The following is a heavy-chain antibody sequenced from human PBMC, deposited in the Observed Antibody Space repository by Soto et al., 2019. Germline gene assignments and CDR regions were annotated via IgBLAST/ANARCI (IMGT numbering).Heavy chain of an antibody. Sequence: QVQLVESGGGVVQPGGSLRLSCAASGFTFRSYGMHWVRKAPGKGLEWVAVISYDGSNKYHADSVKGRFTISRDNSKNTLYLQMNSLRADDTAVYYCAKSLIAAAGTTADYWGQGTLVTVSS. D-gene: IGHD6-13*01. CDR2: ISYDGSNK. CDR3: AKSLIAAAGTTADY. V-gene: IGHV3-30*18. CDR1: GFTFRSYG. J-gene: IGHJ4*02.